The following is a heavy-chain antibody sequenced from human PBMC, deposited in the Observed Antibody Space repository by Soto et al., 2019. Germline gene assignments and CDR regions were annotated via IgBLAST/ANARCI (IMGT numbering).Heavy chain of an antibody. CDR2: ISYDGSNK. CDR3: GRPPRQQLVWGWCDP. Sequence: QVQLVESGGGVVQPGRSLRLSCAASGFTFSSYAMHWVRQAPGKGLEWVAVISYDGSNKYYADSVKGRFTISRDNSKNTLYRQMTSLRAEDAAVYYWGRPPRQQLVWGWCDPGGRGTRVTVPS. J-gene: IGHJ5*02. D-gene: IGHD6-13*01. CDR1: GFTFSSYA. V-gene: IGHV3-30-3*01.